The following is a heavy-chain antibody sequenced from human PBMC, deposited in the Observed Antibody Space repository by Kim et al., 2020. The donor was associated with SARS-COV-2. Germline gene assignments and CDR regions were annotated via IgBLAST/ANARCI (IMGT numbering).Heavy chain of an antibody. CDR3: AKAFFHYDSSGYWDY. D-gene: IGHD3-22*01. Sequence: DSVKGRFTISRDNSKNTPYLQMNSLRAEDTAVYYCAKAFFHYDSSGYWDYWGQGTLVTVSS. V-gene: IGHV3-23*03. J-gene: IGHJ4*02.